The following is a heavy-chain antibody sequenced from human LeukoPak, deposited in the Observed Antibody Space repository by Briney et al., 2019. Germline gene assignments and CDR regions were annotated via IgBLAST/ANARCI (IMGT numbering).Heavy chain of an antibody. Sequence: GASVKVSCKASGFTFTSSAVQWVRQARGQRLEWKGWIVVGSGNTNYAQKFQERVTITRDMSTSTAYMELSSLRSEDTAVYYCAADLMVRDIPDDWGQGTLVTVSS. CDR3: AADLMVRDIPDD. D-gene: IGHD3-10*01. J-gene: IGHJ4*02. CDR1: GFTFTSSA. V-gene: IGHV1-58*01. CDR2: IVVGSGNT.